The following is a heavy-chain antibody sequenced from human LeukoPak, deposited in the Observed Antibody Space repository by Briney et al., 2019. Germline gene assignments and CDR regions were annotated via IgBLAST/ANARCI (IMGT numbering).Heavy chain of an antibody. D-gene: IGHD6-19*01. J-gene: IGHJ5*02. Sequence: SETLSLTCTVSGGSIGSGTYYWGWIRQSPGKGLEWIGSIYYSGSTNYNPSLKSRVTISVDTSKNQFSLKLSSVTAADTAVYYCSYSSGWYGSFDPWGQGTLVTVSS. V-gene: IGHV4-39*01. CDR2: IYYSGST. CDR1: GGSIGSGTYY. CDR3: SYSSGWYGSFDP.